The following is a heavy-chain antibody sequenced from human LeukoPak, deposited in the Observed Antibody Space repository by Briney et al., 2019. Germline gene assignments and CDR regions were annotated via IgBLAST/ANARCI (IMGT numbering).Heavy chain of an antibody. V-gene: IGHV1-18*01. D-gene: IGHD3-3*01. CDR3: ARVELRFLEWLRYYYYGMDV. CDR1: GYTFTSYG. Sequence: GASVKVSCKASGYTFTSYGISWVRQAPGQGLEWTGWISAYNGNTNYAQKLQGRVTMTTDTSTSTAYMELRSLRSDDTAVYYCARVELRFLEWLRYYYYGMDVWGQGTTVTVSS. CDR2: ISAYNGNT. J-gene: IGHJ6*02.